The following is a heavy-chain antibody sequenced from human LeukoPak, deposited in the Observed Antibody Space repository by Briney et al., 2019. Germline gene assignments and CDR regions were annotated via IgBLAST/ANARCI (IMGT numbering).Heavy chain of an antibody. CDR1: GYTLTRYG. V-gene: IGHV1-18*01. CDR3: ARSRSGRGIDV. Sequence: GASVKVSCKASGYTLTRYGISWVRQAPGQGLEWMGWISAYNGNTNYAQKLQGRVTMTTHTSTSTAYMELGSLRSDDTAVYYCARSRSGRGIDVWGQGTTVTVSS. D-gene: IGHD5-12*01. CDR2: ISAYNGNT. J-gene: IGHJ6*02.